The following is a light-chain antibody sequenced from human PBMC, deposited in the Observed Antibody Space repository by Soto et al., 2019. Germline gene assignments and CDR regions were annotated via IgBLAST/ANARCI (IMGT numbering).Light chain of an antibody. Sequence: IQMTQSPSTLSTSVGDRVSITCRASQTIFSWLAWYQQKPGKAPKLVIYKASSLESGVPSRYSGSGSGTEFTLTISGLQPDDFATYYCQQYNSYAWTFGQGTKVEIK. CDR2: KAS. CDR1: QTIFSW. V-gene: IGKV1-5*03. CDR3: QQYNSYAWT. J-gene: IGKJ1*01.